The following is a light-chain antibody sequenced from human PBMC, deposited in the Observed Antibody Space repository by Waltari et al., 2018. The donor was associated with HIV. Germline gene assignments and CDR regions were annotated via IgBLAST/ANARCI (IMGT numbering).Light chain of an antibody. Sequence: QSALTQPPSASGSPGQSVTISCTGTSSDVGGYKFVSWYQQHPGKAPKLMIFEVTKRPSGVPARFSGSKTGNTASLTVSGLQADDEGDYYCSSYAGGNNLVFGGGTKLTVL. CDR1: SSDVGGYKF. CDR2: EVT. V-gene: IGLV2-8*01. CDR3: SSYAGGNNLV. J-gene: IGLJ2*01.